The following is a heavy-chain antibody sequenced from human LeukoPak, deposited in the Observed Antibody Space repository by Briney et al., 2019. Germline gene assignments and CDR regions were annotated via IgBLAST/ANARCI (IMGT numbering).Heavy chain of an antibody. Sequence: SETLSLTCTVYGGSFSGYYWSWIRQPPGRGLEWIGEINHSGSINYNPSLKSRVTISVDTSKNQFSLKLSSVTAADTAVYYCARDGYYYGSGSYFGSWFDPWGQGTLVTVSS. J-gene: IGHJ5*02. CDR3: ARDGYYYGSGSYFGSWFDP. CDR1: GGSFSGYY. V-gene: IGHV4-34*01. D-gene: IGHD3-10*01. CDR2: INHSGSI.